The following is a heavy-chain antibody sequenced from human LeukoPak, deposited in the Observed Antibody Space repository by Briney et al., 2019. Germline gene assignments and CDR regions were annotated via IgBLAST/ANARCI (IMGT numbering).Heavy chain of an antibody. CDR2: INSDGTST. D-gene: IGHD3-16*01. V-gene: IGHV3-74*01. J-gene: IGHJ3*02. Sequence: PGGSLRLSCAASGFTFSSSWMHWVRQAPGKGLMWVSRINSDGTSTIYADSVKGRFTISRDNAKNSLSLQMNSLRAEDTAVYYCARDEAGDLGAFDIWGQGTMVTVSS. CDR1: GFTFSSSW. CDR3: ARDEAGDLGAFDI.